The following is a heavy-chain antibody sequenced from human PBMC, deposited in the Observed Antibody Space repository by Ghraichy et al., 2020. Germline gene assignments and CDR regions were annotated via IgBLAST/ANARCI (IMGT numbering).Heavy chain of an antibody. V-gene: IGHV3-53*01. D-gene: IGHD2-2*01. J-gene: IGHJ4*02. Sequence: GGSLRLSCAASGFTVSSNYMSWVRQAPGKGLEWVSVIYSGGNTYYADSVKGRFTISRDNSKNTLYLQMNSLRVEDTAVYFCARELVGSSSSSCQNFDSWGQGTLVIVSS. CDR1: GFTVSSNY. CDR2: IYSGGNT. CDR3: ARELVGSSSSSCQNFDS.